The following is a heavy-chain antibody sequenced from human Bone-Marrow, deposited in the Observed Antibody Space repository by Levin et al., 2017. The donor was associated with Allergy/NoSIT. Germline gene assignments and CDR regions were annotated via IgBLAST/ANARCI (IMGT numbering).Heavy chain of an antibody. V-gene: IGHV4-39*07. CDR1: GGSISSSSYY. Sequence: SSETLSLTCTVSGGSISSSSYYWGWIRQPPGKGLEWIGSIYYSGSTYYNPSLKSRVTISVDTSKNQFSLKLSSVTAADTAVYYCARVRWYSSSQGAHYFDYWGQGTLVTVSS. CDR2: IYYSGST. CDR3: ARVRWYSSSQGAHYFDY. D-gene: IGHD6-13*01. J-gene: IGHJ4*02.